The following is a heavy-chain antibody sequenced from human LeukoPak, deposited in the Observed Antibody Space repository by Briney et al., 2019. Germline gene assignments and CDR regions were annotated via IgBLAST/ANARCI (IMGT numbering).Heavy chain of an antibody. CDR1: GGSMSSYY. J-gene: IGHJ4*02. V-gene: IGHV4-59*01. D-gene: IGHD3-22*01. Sequence: PSETLSLTCTVSGGSMSSYYWSWIRQPPGKGLEWIGHIYYSGNTNYNPSLKSRVTMSVVTPKNQISLKLSSVTAADTAVYYCARGREYHDSTGYFYWGQGTLVTVSS. CDR3: ARGREYHDSTGYFY. CDR2: IYYSGNT.